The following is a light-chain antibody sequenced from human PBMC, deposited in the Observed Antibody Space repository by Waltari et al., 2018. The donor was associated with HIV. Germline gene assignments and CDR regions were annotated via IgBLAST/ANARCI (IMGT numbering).Light chain of an antibody. CDR1: ENINTF. CDR3: LQGYSSILT. CDR2: GAS. Sequence: DIQVTQSPSSLSASVGDRVTIICRTSENINTFLNWFQQKPGKIPRLVIYGASRLESGVPSRFSGTDSGTEFSLTISGLQPKDFATYYCLQGYSSILTFGPGTKVEVK. J-gene: IGKJ3*01. V-gene: IGKV1-39*01.